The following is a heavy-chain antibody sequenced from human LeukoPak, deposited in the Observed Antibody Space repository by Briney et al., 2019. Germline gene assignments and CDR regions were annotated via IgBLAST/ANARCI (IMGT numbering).Heavy chain of an antibody. CDR3: ARFKRAGGWSYFDY. D-gene: IGHD6-19*01. J-gene: IGHJ4*02. CDR1: GASFNAYY. Sequence: SETLSLTCAVYGASFNAYYWSWIRQTPGKGLEWIGEINQSGTANYNPSLKSRVTLSVDTSKNQFSLKLSSVTAADTAVYYCARFKRAGGWSYFDYWGQGTLVTVSS. V-gene: IGHV4-34*01. CDR2: INQSGTA.